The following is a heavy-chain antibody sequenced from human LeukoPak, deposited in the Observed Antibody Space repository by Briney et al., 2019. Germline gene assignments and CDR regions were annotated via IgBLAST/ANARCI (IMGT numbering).Heavy chain of an antibody. V-gene: IGHV3-66*02. D-gene: IGHD3-3*02. Sequence: PGGSLRLTCAASGFIFSSTYMSWVRQAPGKGLEWVSLIYTSGSTFYADSVMGRFTISRDNSRKMLSLQMHSLRPEDTAVYYCARVSIFGVVIPPDYWGQGALVTVSS. CDR3: ARVSIFGVVIPPDY. J-gene: IGHJ4*02. CDR1: GFIFSSTY. CDR2: IYTSGST.